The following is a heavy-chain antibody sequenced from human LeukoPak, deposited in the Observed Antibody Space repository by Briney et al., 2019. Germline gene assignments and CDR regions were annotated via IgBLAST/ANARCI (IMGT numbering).Heavy chain of an antibody. V-gene: IGHV3-53*01. D-gene: IGHD2-2*01. Sequence: GGSLRLSCAASGFTVSSNYMSWVRQAPGKGLEWVSVIYSGGSTYYADSVKGRFTISRDNSKNTLYLQMNSLRAEDTAVYYCAKGAITSSTTCYFDSWGQGTLVTVSS. CDR1: GFTVSSNY. CDR3: AKGAITSSTTCYFDS. CDR2: IYSGGST. J-gene: IGHJ4*02.